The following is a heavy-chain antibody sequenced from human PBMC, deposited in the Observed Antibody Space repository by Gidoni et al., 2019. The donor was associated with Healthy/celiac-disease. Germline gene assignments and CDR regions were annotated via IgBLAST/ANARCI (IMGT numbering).Heavy chain of an antibody. CDR1: GCTISSTSYY. CDR2: IYYSGST. Sequence: QPQLPASGPGLVKPAETLSLTRTVPGCTISSTSYYWGWIRQPPGKGLEWIWSIYYSGSTYYNPSLKCRVTISVDTSKNQFSLKLSSVTAADAAVYYCARIPGIAAAGTGGAFDIWGQGTMVTVSS. D-gene: IGHD6-13*01. CDR3: ARIPGIAAAGTGGAFDI. V-gene: IGHV4-39*01. J-gene: IGHJ3*02.